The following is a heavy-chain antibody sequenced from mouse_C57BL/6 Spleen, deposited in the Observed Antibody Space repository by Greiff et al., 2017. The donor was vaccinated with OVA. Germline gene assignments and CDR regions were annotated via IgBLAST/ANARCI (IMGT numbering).Heavy chain of an antibody. V-gene: IGHV1-54*01. CDR2: INPGSGGT. Sequence: QVQLQQSGAELVRPGTSVKVSCKASGYAFTNYLIEWVKQRPGQGLEWIGVINPGSGGTNYNEKFKGKATLTADKSSSTAYMQLSSLTSEDSAVYCCARGGYGSSYNYAMDYWGQGTSVTVSS. D-gene: IGHD1-1*01. CDR1: GYAFTNYL. CDR3: ARGGYGSSYNYAMDY. J-gene: IGHJ4*01.